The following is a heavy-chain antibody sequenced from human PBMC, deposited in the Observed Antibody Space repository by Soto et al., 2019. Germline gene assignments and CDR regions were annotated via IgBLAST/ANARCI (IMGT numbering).Heavy chain of an antibody. V-gene: IGHV1-69*13. CDR3: ARTYFISTSCYPHTLYYYYGMDV. Sequence: GASVKVSCKASGGTFSSYAISWVRQAPGQGLEWMGGIIPIFGTANYAQKFQGRVTITADESTSTAYMELSSLRSEDTDVYYCARTYFISTSCYPHTLYYYYGMDVWGQGTTVTVSS. D-gene: IGHD2-2*01. CDR2: IIPIFGTA. CDR1: GGTFSSYA. J-gene: IGHJ6*02.